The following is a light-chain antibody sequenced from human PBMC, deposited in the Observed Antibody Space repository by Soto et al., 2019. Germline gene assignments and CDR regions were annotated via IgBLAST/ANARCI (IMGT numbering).Light chain of an antibody. CDR2: QVS. CDR3: LSYTASSTFV. V-gene: IGLV2-14*02. Sequence: QSALTQPASVSGSPGQSITISCTGTSSDVGSYNLVSWYQQHPGKAPKVIVFQVSFRPSAVSDRFSGSKSDNTASLTISGLQTEDEADYSCLSYTASSTFVFGSGTKVTV. CDR1: SSDVGSYNL. J-gene: IGLJ1*01.